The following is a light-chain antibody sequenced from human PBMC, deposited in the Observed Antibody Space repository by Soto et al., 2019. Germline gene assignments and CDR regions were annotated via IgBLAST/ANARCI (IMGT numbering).Light chain of an antibody. V-gene: IGKV1-5*03. J-gene: IGKJ4*01. CDR1: QSASSW. Sequence: DIQMTQSPSTLSASVGDRVTITCRASQSASSWVAWYQQKPGKAPNLLIYKASNLESGVPSRFSGSGSGTEFTLTISSLQPDDFATYYCQQYNNYPRTFGGGTKVDIK. CDR2: KAS. CDR3: QQYNNYPRT.